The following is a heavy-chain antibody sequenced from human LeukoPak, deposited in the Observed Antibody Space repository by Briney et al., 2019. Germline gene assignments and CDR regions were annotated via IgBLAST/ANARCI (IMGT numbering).Heavy chain of an antibody. D-gene: IGHD6-19*01. J-gene: IGHJ1*01. CDR1: GYSISSGYF. CDR2: IYHTGST. CDR3: ARGLVAGPEAEYFQH. Sequence: SETLSLTCTVSGYSISSGYFWGWIRQPPGKGLEWMGSIYHTGSTYYNASLKSRVTISVDASKNQISLKLNSVTAADTAVYYCARGLVAGPEAEYFQHWGQGTLVTVSS. V-gene: IGHV4-38-2*02.